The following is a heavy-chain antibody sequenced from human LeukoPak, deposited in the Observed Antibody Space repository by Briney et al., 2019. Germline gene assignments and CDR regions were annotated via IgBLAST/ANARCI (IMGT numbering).Heavy chain of an antibody. CDR2: ICYSGST. J-gene: IGHJ3*02. Sequence: SETLSLTCTVSGGSVSSGSYYWSWIRQPPGKGLEWIGYICYSGSTNYNPSLKSRVTISVDTSKNQFSLKLSSVTAADTAVYYCARADYSSYGDAFDIWGQGTMVTVSS. V-gene: IGHV4-61*01. CDR1: GGSVSSGSYY. D-gene: IGHD4-11*01. CDR3: ARADYSSYGDAFDI.